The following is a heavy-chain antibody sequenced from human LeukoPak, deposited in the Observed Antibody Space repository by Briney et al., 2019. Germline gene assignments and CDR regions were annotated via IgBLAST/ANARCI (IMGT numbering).Heavy chain of an antibody. CDR3: ARDWIRYCSSTSCYLSDY. CDR2: ISAYNGNT. CDR1: GGTFSSYG. J-gene: IGHJ4*02. V-gene: IGHV1-18*01. D-gene: IGHD2-2*01. Sequence: ASVKVSCKASGGTFSSYGISWVRQAPGQGLEWMGWISAYNGNTNYAQKLQGRVTMTTDTSTSTAYMELRSLRSDDTAVYYCARDWIRYCSSTSCYLSDYWGQGTLVTVSS.